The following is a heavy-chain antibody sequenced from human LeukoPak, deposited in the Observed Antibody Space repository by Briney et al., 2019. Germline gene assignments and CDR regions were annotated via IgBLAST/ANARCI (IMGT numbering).Heavy chain of an antibody. CDR3: LLVYSFGPYGMDV. J-gene: IGHJ6*02. CDR1: GFPFSSYA. V-gene: IGHV3-64D*09. CDR2: ISDSGGST. D-gene: IGHD2-15*01. Sequence: GGSLRLSCAASGFPFSSYAMHWVRQAPGKGLEYVSAISDSGGSTYYADSVKGRFTISRDNSKNTLYLQMSSLRAEDTAVYFCLLVYSFGPYGMDVWGQGTTVTVSS.